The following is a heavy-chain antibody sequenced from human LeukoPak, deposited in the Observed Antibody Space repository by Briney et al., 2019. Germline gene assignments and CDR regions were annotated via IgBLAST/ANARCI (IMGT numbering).Heavy chain of an antibody. J-gene: IGHJ4*02. D-gene: IGHD2-15*01. Sequence: PGGSLRLSCAASGFTFISYSMNWVRQAPGKGLEWVSSISSSSSYIYYADSVKGRFTISRDNAKNSLYLQMNSLRAEDTAVYYCARDVSGLYYFDYWGQGTLVTVSS. CDR1: GFTFISYS. CDR3: ARDVSGLYYFDY. V-gene: IGHV3-21*01. CDR2: ISSSSSYI.